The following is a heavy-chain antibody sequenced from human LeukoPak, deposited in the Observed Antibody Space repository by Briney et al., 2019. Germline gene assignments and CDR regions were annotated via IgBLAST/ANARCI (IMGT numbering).Heavy chain of an antibody. CDR1: GFTFSSYG. J-gene: IGHJ4*02. V-gene: IGHV3-30*02. CDR2: IRYDGSNK. D-gene: IGHD2-2*01. CDR3: AKDRVVPAANYFYY. Sequence: PVGSLRLSCAASGFTFSSYGMHWVRQAPGKGLEWVAFIRYDGSNKYYADSVKGRFTISRDNSKNTLHLQMNSLRAEDTAVYYCAKDRVVPAANYFYYWGQGTLVTVSS.